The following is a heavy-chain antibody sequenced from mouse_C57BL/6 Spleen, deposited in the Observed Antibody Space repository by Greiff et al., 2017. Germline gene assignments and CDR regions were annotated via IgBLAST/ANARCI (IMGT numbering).Heavy chain of an antibody. CDR1: GYTFTSFW. J-gene: IGHJ1*03. D-gene: IGHD4-1*01. Sequence: QVQLQQPGAELVKPGASVKLSCKASGYTFTSFWMHWVKQRPGRGLEWIGRIVPNSGGTKYNEKFKSKATLTVDKPSSTAYMQLSSLTSEDSAVYYCARNWEDYWYFDVWGTGTTVTVSS. CDR2: IVPNSGGT. CDR3: ARNWEDYWYFDV. V-gene: IGHV1-72*01.